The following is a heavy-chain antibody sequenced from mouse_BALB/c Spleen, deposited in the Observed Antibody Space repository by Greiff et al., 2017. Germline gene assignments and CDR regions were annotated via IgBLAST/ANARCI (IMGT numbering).Heavy chain of an antibody. Sequence: VQLVESGPGLVAPSQSLSITCTVSGFSLTGYGVNWVRQPPGKGLEWLGMIWGDGSTDYNSALKSRLSISKDNSKSQVFLKMNSLQTDDTARYYCAREHYGSSYDYYAMDYWGQGTSVTVSS. J-gene: IGHJ4*01. V-gene: IGHV2-6-7*01. D-gene: IGHD1-1*01. CDR1: GFSLTGYG. CDR3: AREHYGSSYDYYAMDY. CDR2: IWGDGST.